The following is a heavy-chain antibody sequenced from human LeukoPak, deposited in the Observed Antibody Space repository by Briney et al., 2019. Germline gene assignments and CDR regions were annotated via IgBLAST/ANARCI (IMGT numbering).Heavy chain of an antibody. CDR3: ARVASRSSSSRCIDY. CDR1: GGSISSYY. V-gene: IGHV4-4*08. D-gene: IGHD6-6*01. Sequence: SETLSLTCTVSGGSISSYYWNWVRQPPGKGLEWIGFMHTGGSTDYNPSLKSRVTISVDTSKNQVSLRLTSVTAADTAVYYCARVASRSSSSRCIDYWGPGTLVTVSS. J-gene: IGHJ4*02. CDR2: MHTGGST.